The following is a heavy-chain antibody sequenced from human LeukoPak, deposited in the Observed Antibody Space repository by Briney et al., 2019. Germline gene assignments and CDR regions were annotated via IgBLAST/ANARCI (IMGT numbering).Heavy chain of an antibody. J-gene: IGHJ6*03. CDR2: ISAYNGNS. D-gene: IGHD5-18*01. CDR1: GYSFTSNV. V-gene: IGHV1-18*01. CDR3: ARARTWIQYYYYYMDV. Sequence: ASVKVSCKASGYSFTSNVISWVRQAPGQGLEWMGWISAYNGNSNYAQKLQGRVTMTTDTSTSTAYMELRSLRSDDTAVYYCARARTWIQYYYYYMDVWGKGTTVTISS.